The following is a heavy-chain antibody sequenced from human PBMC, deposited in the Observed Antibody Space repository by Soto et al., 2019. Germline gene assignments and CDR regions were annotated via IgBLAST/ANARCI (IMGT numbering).Heavy chain of an antibody. D-gene: IGHD2-15*01. Sequence: QVQLVQSGAEVKKPGSSVKVSCKASGGTFSSYAISWVRQAPGQGLEWMGGIIPIFGTANYAQTFQGRVTVHADNSTSKASMELSRRGSADTAVSYCERDGNIVVGVAATRPAAYGMYVWGRGTTVTVAS. V-gene: IGHV1-69*06. J-gene: IGHJ6*02. CDR3: ERDGNIVVGVAATRPAAYGMYV. CDR1: GGTFSSYA. CDR2: IIPIFGTA.